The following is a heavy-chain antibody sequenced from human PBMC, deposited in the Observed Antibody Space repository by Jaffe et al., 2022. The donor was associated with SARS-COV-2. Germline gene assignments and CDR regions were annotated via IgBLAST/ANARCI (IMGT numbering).Heavy chain of an antibody. CDR3: AKSVNKDTAIHFDY. D-gene: IGHD5-18*01. CDR2: ITGSGHT. CDR1: GFTFNNYA. Sequence: EVQLLESGEGLVQPGGSLRLSCAASGFTFNNYAMTWIRQAPGKGLEWVSTITGSGHTYYANSVRGRFTISRDGSKNTLYLEMHSLRAEDAAVYYCAKSVNKDTAIHFDYWGQGTLVTVSS. V-gene: IGHV3-23*01. J-gene: IGHJ4*02.